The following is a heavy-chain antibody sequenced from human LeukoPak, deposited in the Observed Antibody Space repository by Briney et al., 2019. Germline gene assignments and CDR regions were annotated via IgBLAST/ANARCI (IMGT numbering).Heavy chain of an antibody. V-gene: IGHV3-48*04. CDR3: ARRVPSQVITDYFDY. J-gene: IGHJ4*02. CDR1: GFTFSSYG. CDR2: IDSSSRTT. Sequence: GGSLRLSCAASGFTFSSYGMHWVRQAPGKGLEWVSFIDSSSRTTFYADSVKGRFTISRDNAKNSLFLQMNSLRAEDTAVYYCARRVPSQVITDYFDYWGQGTLVTVSS. D-gene: IGHD3-16*01.